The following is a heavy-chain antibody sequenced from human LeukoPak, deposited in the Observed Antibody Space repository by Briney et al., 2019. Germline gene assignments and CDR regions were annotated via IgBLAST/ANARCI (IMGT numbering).Heavy chain of an antibody. J-gene: IGHJ4*02. CDR1: GFIFSSYW. D-gene: IGHD3-22*01. CDR3: ARGGYYSDSSEEY. Sequence: PGGSLRLSCAASGFIFSSYWMNWVRQAPGKGLEWVANIKQDGSEKYYVDSVKGRFTISRDNAKNSLYPQMNSLRAEDTAVYYCARGGYYSDSSEEYWGQGTLVTVSS. CDR2: IKQDGSEK. V-gene: IGHV3-7*01.